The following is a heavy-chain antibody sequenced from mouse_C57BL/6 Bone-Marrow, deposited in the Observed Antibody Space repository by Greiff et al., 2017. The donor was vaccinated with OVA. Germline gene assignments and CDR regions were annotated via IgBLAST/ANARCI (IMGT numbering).Heavy chain of an antibody. D-gene: IGHD1-1*01. V-gene: IGHV1-63*01. CDR3: ARTPFYYGSIYWYFDV. J-gene: IGHJ1*03. CDR1: GYTFTNYW. CDR2: IYPGGGYT. Sequence: QVQLQQSGAELVRPGTSVKMSCKASGYTFTNYWIGWAKQRPGHGLEWIGGIYPGGGYTNYNEKFKGKATLTADKPSSTAYMQFSSLTSEDSAVYYCARTPFYYGSIYWYFDVWGTGTTVTVSS.